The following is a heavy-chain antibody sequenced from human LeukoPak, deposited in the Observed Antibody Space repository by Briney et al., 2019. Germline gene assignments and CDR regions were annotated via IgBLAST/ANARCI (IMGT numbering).Heavy chain of an antibody. CDR1: GGSISSGGYY. J-gene: IGHJ3*01. D-gene: IGHD2-2*01. CDR3: ARSSWKSTSCFD. V-gene: IGHV4-31*03. CDR2: IYYSGST. Sequence: SETLSLTCTVSGGSISSGGYYWSWIRQHPGKGLEWTGYIYYSGSTYYNPSLKSRVTISVDTSKNQFSLKLSSVTAADTAVYYCARSSWKSTSCFDWGQGTMVTVSS.